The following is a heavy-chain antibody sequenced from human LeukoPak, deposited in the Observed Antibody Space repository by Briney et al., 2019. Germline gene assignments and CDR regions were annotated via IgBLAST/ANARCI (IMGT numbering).Heavy chain of an antibody. Sequence: SETLSLTCAVYGGSFSGYYWSWIRQPPGKGLEWIGEINHSGSTNYNPSLKSRVTISVDTSKNQFSLKLSSVAAADTAVYYCAKLRHVGYDSSGLWGQGTLVTVSS. CDR3: AKLRHVGYDSSGL. CDR1: GGSFSGYY. D-gene: IGHD3-22*01. J-gene: IGHJ4*02. V-gene: IGHV4-34*01. CDR2: INHSGST.